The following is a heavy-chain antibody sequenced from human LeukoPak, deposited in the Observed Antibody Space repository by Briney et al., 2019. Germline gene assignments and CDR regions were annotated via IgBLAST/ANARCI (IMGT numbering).Heavy chain of an antibody. CDR1: GGSFSGYY. D-gene: IGHD6-13*01. V-gene: IGHV4-34*01. Sequence: SETLSLTCAVYGGSFSGYYWSWIRQPPGKGLEWIGEINHSGSTNYNPSLKSRVTISVDTSKNQFSLKLSSVTAADTAVYYCARRIAAAGTHFDYWGQGTLVTVSS. J-gene: IGHJ4*02. CDR3: ARRIAAAGTHFDY. CDR2: INHSGST.